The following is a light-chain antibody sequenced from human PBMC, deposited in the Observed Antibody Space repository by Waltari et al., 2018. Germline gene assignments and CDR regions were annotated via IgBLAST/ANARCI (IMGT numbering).Light chain of an antibody. Sequence: EIVMTQSPAILSVSPGDRATLSCRANQSILTNLAWYQQKPAQAPRFLMYAASNRATGLPDRFSGSGSGTYFTFTISSLHPEDFALYYCQQYNNWPYTFGQGTKLEIK. CDR1: QSILTN. CDR2: AAS. V-gene: IGKV3-15*01. J-gene: IGKJ2*01. CDR3: QQYNNWPYT.